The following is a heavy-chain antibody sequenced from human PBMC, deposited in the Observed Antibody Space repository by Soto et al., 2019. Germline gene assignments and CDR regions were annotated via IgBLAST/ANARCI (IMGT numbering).Heavy chain of an antibody. CDR3: ARDGRLYNDFWSGPNWFVP. CDR2: IWYDGSNK. V-gene: IGHV3-33*01. J-gene: IGHJ5*02. Sequence: QVQLVESGGGVVQPGRSLRLSCAASGFTFSSYGMHWVRQAPGKGLEWVAVIWYDGSNKYYADSVKGRFTISRDNSKNTLYLQMNSLRAEETAVYYCARDGRLYNDFWSGPNWFVPWGQGTLVTVSS. D-gene: IGHD3-3*01. CDR1: GFTFSSYG.